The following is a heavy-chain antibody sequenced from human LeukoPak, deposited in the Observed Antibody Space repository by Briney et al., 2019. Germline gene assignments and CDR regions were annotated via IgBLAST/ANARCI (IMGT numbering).Heavy chain of an antibody. CDR2: IIPIFGTA. D-gene: IGHD3-10*01. CDR1: GGTFSSYA. V-gene: IGHV1-69*06. CDR3: ARGNYYGSGRSLDY. J-gene: IGHJ4*02. Sequence: SVKVSCKASGGTFSSYAISWVRQAPGQGLEWMGGIIPIFGTANYAQKFQGRVTITADKPTSTAYMELSSLRSEDTAVYYCARGNYYGSGRSLDYWGQGTLVTVSS.